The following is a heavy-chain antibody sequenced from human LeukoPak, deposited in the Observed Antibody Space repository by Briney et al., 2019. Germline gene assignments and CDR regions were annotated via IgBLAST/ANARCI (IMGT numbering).Heavy chain of an antibody. Sequence: GGSLRLSCEAAGFTASSSYMNWVRQAPGKGLEWVSAIPVSGGSTYYADSVKGRFTISRDNSKNTLYLQMNSLRAEDTAVYYCARVLTGWYYFDYWGQGTLVTVSS. D-gene: IGHD6-19*01. CDR3: ARVLTGWYYFDY. V-gene: IGHV3-23*01. CDR1: GFTASSSY. J-gene: IGHJ4*02. CDR2: IPVSGGST.